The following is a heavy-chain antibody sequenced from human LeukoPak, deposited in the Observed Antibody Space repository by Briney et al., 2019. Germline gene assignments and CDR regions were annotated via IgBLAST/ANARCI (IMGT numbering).Heavy chain of an antibody. CDR1: GFTFSTYS. CDR3: AREFDRGEIQTGTDY. V-gene: IGHV3-21*01. Sequence: GGSLRLSCAASGFTFSTYSMTWVRQAPGKGLEWVSSMSSSSSHIYYADSVKGRFIISRDNAKNSLYLQMSSLRAEDTAVYYCAREFDRGEIQTGTDYWGQGTLVTVSS. J-gene: IGHJ4*02. D-gene: IGHD3-22*01. CDR2: MSSSSSHI.